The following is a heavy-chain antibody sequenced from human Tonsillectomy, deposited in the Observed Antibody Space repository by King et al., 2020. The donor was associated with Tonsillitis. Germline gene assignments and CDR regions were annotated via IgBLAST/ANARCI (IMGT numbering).Heavy chain of an antibody. J-gene: IGHJ6*02. CDR2: INSDGSSI. D-gene: IGHD4-17*01. CDR3: ARVNDYGDYNYYYYGMDV. V-gene: IGHV3-74*01. Sequence: VQLVESGGGLVQPGGSLRLSCAASGFTFSKYWMHWVRQAPGKGLVWVSRINSDGSSIRYADSVKGRFTISRDNAKNTLYLQMNTLRAEDTAVYSCARVNDYGDYNYYYYGMDVWGQGTTVTVSS. CDR1: GFTFSKYW.